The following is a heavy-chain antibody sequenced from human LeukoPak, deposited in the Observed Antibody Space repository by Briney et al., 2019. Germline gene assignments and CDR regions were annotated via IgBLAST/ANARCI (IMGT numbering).Heavy chain of an antibody. J-gene: IGHJ6*04. CDR3: AELGITMIGGV. CDR1: RFIFNNYE. Sequence: GGSLRLSCAASRFIFNNYEMNWVRQAPGKGLEWVSYISSDGSAIYYADSVKGRFTISRDNAKNSLSLQMNSLRAEDTAVYYCAELGITMIGGVWGKGTTVTISS. V-gene: IGHV3-48*03. D-gene: IGHD3-10*02. CDR2: ISSDGSAI.